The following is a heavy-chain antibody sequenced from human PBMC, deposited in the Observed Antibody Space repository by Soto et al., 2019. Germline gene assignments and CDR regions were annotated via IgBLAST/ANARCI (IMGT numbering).Heavy chain of an antibody. J-gene: IGHJ4*02. V-gene: IGHV3-73*01. CDR3: VKDGGSMVPGSVDY. Sequence: HPGGSLRLSCAASGFTLSCSVIYWVRQPSGKGLEWVGRIRSRSNGYATAYAASVRGRFTISRDDSKNMVFLQMFSLRIEDTAVYPCVKDGGSMVPGSVDYWGQGTLVTVSS. CDR1: GFTLSCSV. D-gene: IGHD3-10*01. CDR2: IRSRSNGYAT.